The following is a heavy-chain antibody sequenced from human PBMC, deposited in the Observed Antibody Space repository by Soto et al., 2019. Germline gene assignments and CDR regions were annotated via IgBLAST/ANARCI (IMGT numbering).Heavy chain of an antibody. CDR2: MNLNSGNT. D-gene: IGHD2-15*01. V-gene: IGHV1-8*01. CDR3: PSYLGYCSGGSCYPPRAYYYYMDV. CDR1: GYTFTSYD. J-gene: IGHJ6*03. Sequence: QVQLVQSGAEVKKPGASVKVSCKASGYTFTSYDINWVRQATGQGLEWMGWMNLNSGNTGYAQKFQGRVTMTRNTSISTAYMDLSNLRSEDTAVYYCPSYLGYCSGGSCYPPRAYYYYMDVWGKGTTVTVSS.